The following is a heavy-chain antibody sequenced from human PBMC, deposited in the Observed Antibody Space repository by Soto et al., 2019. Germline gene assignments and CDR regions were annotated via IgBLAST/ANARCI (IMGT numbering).Heavy chain of an antibody. CDR2: ISYDGSNK. CDR1: GFTFSSYA. D-gene: IGHD6-13*01. Sequence: GGSLRLSCAASGFTFSSYAMHWVRQAPGKGLEWVAVISYDGSNKYYADSVKGRFTISRDNSKNTLYLQMNSLRAEDTAVYYCARDGGYSSSWYYFDYWGQGTLVTVSS. J-gene: IGHJ4*02. V-gene: IGHV3-30*04. CDR3: ARDGGYSSSWYYFDY.